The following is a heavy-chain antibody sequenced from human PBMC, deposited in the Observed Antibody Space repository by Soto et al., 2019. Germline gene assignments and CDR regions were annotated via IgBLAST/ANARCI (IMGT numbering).Heavy chain of an antibody. V-gene: IGHV3-23*01. CDR3: AKDRPSLWYGESYNCDY. Sequence: EVQLLESGGGLVQPGGSLRLSCAASGVTFSSYAMSWVRQAPGKGLEWVSAISGSGGSTYYADSVKGRFTISRDITKNPLYLQKNSLRAEDTAVYYWAKDRPSLWYGESYNCDYWCQGTLFTFSS. CDR1: GVTFSSYA. J-gene: IGHJ4*02. CDR2: ISGSGGST. D-gene: IGHD3-10*01.